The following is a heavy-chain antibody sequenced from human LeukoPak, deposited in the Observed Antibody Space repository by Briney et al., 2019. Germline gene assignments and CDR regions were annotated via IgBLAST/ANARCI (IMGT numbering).Heavy chain of an antibody. Sequence: SVKVSCKASGGTFSSYAISWVRQAPGQGLEWMGGIIPIFGTANYAQKFQGRVTITADKSTSTAYMELSSLRSEDTAVYYCASRGYSYPAKNLYYYMDVWGKGTTVTVSS. V-gene: IGHV1-69*06. CDR3: ASRGYSYPAKNLYYYMDV. D-gene: IGHD5-18*01. CDR1: GGTFSSYA. J-gene: IGHJ6*03. CDR2: IIPIFGTA.